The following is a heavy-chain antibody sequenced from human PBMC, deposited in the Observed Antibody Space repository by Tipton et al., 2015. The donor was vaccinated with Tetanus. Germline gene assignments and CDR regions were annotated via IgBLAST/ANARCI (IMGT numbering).Heavy chain of an antibody. CDR2: TSYDGSDE. V-gene: IGHV3-30*03. CDR3: AREADCSGGSCFSGDFDT. J-gene: IGHJ4*02. CDR1: GFIFSKYD. D-gene: IGHD2-15*01. Sequence: SLRLSCAASGFIFSKYDMYWARQAPGKGLEWVALTSYDGSDEFYADSVKGRFAISRDNSKNTLYLQMNSLRAEDTALYYCAREADCSGGSCFSGDFDTWGQGTQVTVSS.